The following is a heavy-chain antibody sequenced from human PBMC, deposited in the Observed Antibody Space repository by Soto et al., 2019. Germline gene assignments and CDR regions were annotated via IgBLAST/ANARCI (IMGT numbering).Heavy chain of an antibody. V-gene: IGHV1-2*04. J-gene: IGHJ3*02. CDR1: GYTFTGYY. CDR2: INPNSGGT. D-gene: IGHD3-3*01. CDR3: ARERAEWTAFDI. Sequence: ASVKVSCKASGYTFTGYYMHWVRQAPGQGLEWMGWINPNSGGTNYAQKFQGWVTMTGDTSISTAYMELSRLRSDDTAVYYCARERAEWTAFDIWGQGTMVTVSS.